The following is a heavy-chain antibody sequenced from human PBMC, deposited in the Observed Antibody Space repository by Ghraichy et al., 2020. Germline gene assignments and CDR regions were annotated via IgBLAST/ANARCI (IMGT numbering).Heavy chain of an antibody. CDR2: ISSTTSST. J-gene: IGHJ6*02. V-gene: IGHV3-48*02. Sequence: GESLNISCAASGFTFSSFSMNWVRQAPGKGLEWVSYISSTTSSTYYADSVKGRFTISRDNDKNSLYLQMNSLRDEDTAVYYCARGYSYGNYYYYGMDVWGQGTTVTVSS. CDR1: GFTFSSFS. CDR3: ARGYSYGNYYYYGMDV. D-gene: IGHD5-18*01.